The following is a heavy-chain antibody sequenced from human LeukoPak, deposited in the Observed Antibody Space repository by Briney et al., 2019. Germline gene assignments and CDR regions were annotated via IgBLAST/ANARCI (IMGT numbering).Heavy chain of an antibody. Sequence: SVKVSCKASGGTFSSYAISWVRQAPGQGLEWMGGIIPIFGTANYAQKFQGRVTITADESTSTAYMELSSLRSEDTAVYYCARLGPFYDSSSYGDYNWFDPWGQGTLVTVSS. CDR3: ARLGPFYDSSSYGDYNWFDP. CDR1: GGTFSSYA. V-gene: IGHV1-69*13. J-gene: IGHJ5*02. CDR2: IIPIFGTA. D-gene: IGHD3-22*01.